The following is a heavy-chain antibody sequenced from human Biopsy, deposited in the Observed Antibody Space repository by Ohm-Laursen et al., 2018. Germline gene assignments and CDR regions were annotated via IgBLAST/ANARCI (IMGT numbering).Heavy chain of an antibody. CDR2: ISDTGTT. V-gene: IGHV4-61*08. CDR1: GGSIGGSGDY. CDR3: ARLFRLDDYWNDDPPDGFDV. D-gene: IGHD3-3*01. J-gene: IGHJ3*01. Sequence: SETLSLTCTVSGGSIGGSGDYWSWIRQPPGKGLEWIGYISDTGTTNYNPSLRGRVAKSADTSKNQFSLQLTSVTAADTAMFFCARLFRLDDYWNDDPPDGFDVWGQGTMLTVSS.